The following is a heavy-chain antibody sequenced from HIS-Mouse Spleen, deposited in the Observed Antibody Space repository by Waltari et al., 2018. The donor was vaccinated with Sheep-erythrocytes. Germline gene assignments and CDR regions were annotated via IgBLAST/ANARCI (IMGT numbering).Heavy chain of an antibody. V-gene: IGHV1-8*01. CDR2: MNPNSGNT. Sequence: QVQLVQSGAEVKKPGASVKVSCKASGYTFTRYDNNWVRQATGQGLEWMGWMNPNSGNTGYAQKFQGRVTMTRNTSISTAYMELSSLRSEDTAVYYCARGIAAAGTDWFDPWGQGTLVTVSS. D-gene: IGHD6-13*01. CDR1: GYTFTRYD. CDR3: ARGIAAAGTDWFDP. J-gene: IGHJ5*02.